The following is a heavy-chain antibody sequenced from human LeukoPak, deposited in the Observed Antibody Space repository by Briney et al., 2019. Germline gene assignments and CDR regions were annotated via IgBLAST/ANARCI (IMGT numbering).Heavy chain of an antibody. Sequence: TPSETLSLTCAVYGGSFSDYYWTWIRRPPGKGLEWIGEINHSGSTNYNPSLKSRVTISVDTSKNQFSLKLSSATAADTAVYYCARGTPMIVHAFDIWGQGTMVTVSS. CDR1: GGSFSDYY. J-gene: IGHJ3*02. CDR3: ARGTPMIVHAFDI. CDR2: INHSGST. D-gene: IGHD3-22*01. V-gene: IGHV4-34*01.